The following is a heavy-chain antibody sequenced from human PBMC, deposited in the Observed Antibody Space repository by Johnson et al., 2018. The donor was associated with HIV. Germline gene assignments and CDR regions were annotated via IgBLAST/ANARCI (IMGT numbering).Heavy chain of an antibody. Sequence: VQLVESGGGVVQPGGSLRLSCAASGFTFSDYYMSWIRQAPGKGLEWVSYISSSGNPIYYADSVKGRFTISRDNAKNSLYLQMNSLRAEDTAVYYCARDWVIGDAFDIWGQGTKVTVSS. J-gene: IGHJ3*02. V-gene: IGHV3-11*04. CDR3: ARDWVIGDAFDI. CDR2: ISSSGNPI. D-gene: IGHD2-21*01. CDR1: GFTFSDYY.